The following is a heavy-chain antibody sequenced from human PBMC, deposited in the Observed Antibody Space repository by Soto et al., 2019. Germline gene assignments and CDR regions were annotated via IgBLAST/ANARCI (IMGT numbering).Heavy chain of an antibody. CDR1: GFTFSSYS. CDR3: ARDGGIAAQRYYFDY. CDR2: ISSSSSYI. D-gene: IGHD6-13*01. Sequence: GGSLRLSCAASGFTFSSYSMNWVRQAPGKGLEWVSSISSSSSYIYYADSVKGRFTISRDNAKNSLYLQMNSLRAEDTAVYYCARDGGIAAQRYYFDYWGQGTLVTVSS. J-gene: IGHJ4*02. V-gene: IGHV3-21*01.